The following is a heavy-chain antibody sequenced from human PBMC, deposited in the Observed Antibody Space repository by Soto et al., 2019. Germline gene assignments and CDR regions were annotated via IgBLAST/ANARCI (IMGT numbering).Heavy chain of an antibody. CDR3: ASNDSGYDSGYYYYGMDV. V-gene: IGHV1-69*13. CDR1: GGTFSSYA. Sequence: VKVSCKASGGTFSSYAISWVRQAPGQGLEWMGGIIPIFGTANYAQKFQGRVTITADKSTSTAYMELSSLRSEDTAVYYCASNDSGYDSGYYYYGMDVWGQGTTVTVSS. CDR2: IIPIFGTA. J-gene: IGHJ6*01. D-gene: IGHD5-12*01.